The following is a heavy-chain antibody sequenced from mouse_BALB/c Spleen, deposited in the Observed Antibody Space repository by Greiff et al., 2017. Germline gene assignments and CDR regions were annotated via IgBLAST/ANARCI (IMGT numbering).Heavy chain of an antibody. CDR2: IWGDGST. Sequence: VQLQQSGPGLVAPSQSLSITCTVSGFSLTSYGVSWVRQPPGKGLEWLGVIWGDGSTNYHSALISRLSISKDNSKSQVFLKLNSLQTDDTATYYCAKPKEKNYDYLGAYWGQGTLVTVSA. J-gene: IGHJ3*01. CDR3: AKPKEKNYDYLGAY. D-gene: IGHD2-4*01. V-gene: IGHV2-3*01. CDR1: GFSLTSYG.